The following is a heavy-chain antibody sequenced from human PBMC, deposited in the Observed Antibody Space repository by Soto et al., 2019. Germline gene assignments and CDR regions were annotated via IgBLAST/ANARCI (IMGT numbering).Heavy chain of an antibody. D-gene: IGHD2-2*01. CDR2: ISSSSSYI. V-gene: IGHV3-21*01. CDR1: GFTFSSYS. CDR3: ARDRMGGGTSTPVYYYYGMDV. Sequence: PXGSLKLSCAAFGFTFSSYSMNWVRQAPGKGLEWVSSISSSSSYIYYADSVKGRFTISRDNAKNSLYLQMNSLRAEDTAVYYCARDRMGGGTSTPVYYYYGMDVSGQGTTVTVSS. J-gene: IGHJ6*02.